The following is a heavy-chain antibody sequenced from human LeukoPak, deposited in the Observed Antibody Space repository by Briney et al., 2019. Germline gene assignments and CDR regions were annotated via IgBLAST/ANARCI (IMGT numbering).Heavy chain of an antibody. CDR2: IKSKADGGTT. Sequence: GGSLRLSCAASGFTFSVAWTSWVRQAPGKGLEWVGRIKSKADGGTTDCAAPVKGRFTISRDDSKNTLYLQMNSLKTEDTAVYYCAVNDPRPDHWGQGTLVTVSS. J-gene: IGHJ4*02. CDR3: AVNDPRPDH. CDR1: GFTFSVAW. V-gene: IGHV3-15*01. D-gene: IGHD2-8*01.